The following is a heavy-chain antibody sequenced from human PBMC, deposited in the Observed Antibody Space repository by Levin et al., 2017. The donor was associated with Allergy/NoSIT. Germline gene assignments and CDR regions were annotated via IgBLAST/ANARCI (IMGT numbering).Heavy chain of an antibody. CDR2: ISWNSNKI. CDR3: AKASGASGDLFDF. V-gene: IGHV3-9*01. D-gene: IGHD1-26*01. Sequence: GGSLRLPCAASGFTFDDYAMHWVRQGPGKGLEWVSGISWNSNKIDYADSVRGRFTISRDDAKNSLYLQMNSLRADDTALYYCAKASGASGDLFDFWGQGTLVTVSS. J-gene: IGHJ4*02. CDR1: GFTFDDYA.